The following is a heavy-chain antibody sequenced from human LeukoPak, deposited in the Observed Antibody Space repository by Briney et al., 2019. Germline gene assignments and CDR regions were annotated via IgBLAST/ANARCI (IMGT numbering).Heavy chain of an antibody. Sequence: ASVKVSCKASGYTFTGYYMHWVRQAPGQGLEWMGWINPNSGGTNYAQKFQGRGTMTRDTSISTAYMELSRLRSDDTAVYYCASGEVGAPGDFDYWGQGTLVTVSS. J-gene: IGHJ4*02. V-gene: IGHV1-2*02. D-gene: IGHD1-26*01. CDR3: ASGEVGAPGDFDY. CDR2: INPNSGGT. CDR1: GYTFTGYY.